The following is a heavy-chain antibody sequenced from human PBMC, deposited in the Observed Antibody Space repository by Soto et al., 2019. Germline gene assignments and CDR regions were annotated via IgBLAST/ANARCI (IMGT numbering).Heavy chain of an antibody. V-gene: IGHV3-23*01. D-gene: IGHD3-10*01. CDR3: ARGPHTMVRGVPQFDP. Sequence: EVQLLESGGGLVKPGGSLRLSCAASGFNFRSYGLSWVRQAPGKGLEWVSDISGSGSVTNYADSVKGRFTISRDNSNNTLTLQMDSLRAEDTAVYYCARGPHTMVRGVPQFDPWGQGTLVTVSS. CDR2: ISGSGSVT. CDR1: GFNFRSYG. J-gene: IGHJ5*02.